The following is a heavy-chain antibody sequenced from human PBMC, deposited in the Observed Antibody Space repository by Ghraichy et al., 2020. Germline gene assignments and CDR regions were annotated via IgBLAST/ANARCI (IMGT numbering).Heavy chain of an antibody. V-gene: IGHV3-23*01. CDR2: ISGSGGGT. CDR1: GFTFSNYA. Sequence: GESLNISCTVSGFTFSNYAMSWVRQAPGKEPEWVSGISGSGGGTNYADSVKGRFTVSRDNSKNTLYLQMTSLRAEDTAVYYCAKDRTNPDISMIVVVVSGCFDNWGQGTLVTVSS. D-gene: IGHD3-22*01. J-gene: IGHJ4*02. CDR3: AKDRTNPDISMIVVVVSGCFDN.